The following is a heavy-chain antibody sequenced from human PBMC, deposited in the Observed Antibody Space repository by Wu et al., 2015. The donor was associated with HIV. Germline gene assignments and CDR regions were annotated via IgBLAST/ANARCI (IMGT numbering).Heavy chain of an antibody. CDR3: ARGGAAARNYYFDY. V-gene: IGHV1-2*02. J-gene: IGHJ4*02. CDR2: INPNSGGT. Sequence: QVQLVQSGGEVKKPGASVKVSCKASGYTFTGYYMHWVRQAPGQGLEWMGEINPNSGGTNYAQKFQGRVTMTRDTSISTAYMEVTRLRSDDTAVYYCARGGAAARNYYFDYWGQGTLVTVSS. CDR1: GYTFTGYY. D-gene: IGHD6-25*01.